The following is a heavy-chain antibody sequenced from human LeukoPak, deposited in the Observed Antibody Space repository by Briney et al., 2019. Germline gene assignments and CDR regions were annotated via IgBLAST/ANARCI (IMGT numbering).Heavy chain of an antibody. CDR2: INPQSGRT. Sequence: ASVKVSCKASGYTFTGYYIHWVRQAPGQGLEWRGWINPQSGRTNYAQKFQGRVTMTRDTSISTVDMELSRLRSDDTAMYYCARDGNFDIWGQGTMVTVSS. V-gene: IGHV1-2*02. CDR1: GYTFTGYY. D-gene: IGHD4-23*01. CDR3: ARDGNFDI. J-gene: IGHJ3*02.